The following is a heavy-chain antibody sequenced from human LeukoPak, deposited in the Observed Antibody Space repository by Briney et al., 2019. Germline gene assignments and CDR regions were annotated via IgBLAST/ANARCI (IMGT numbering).Heavy chain of an antibody. CDR1: GVTFGDYA. J-gene: IGHJ6*02. V-gene: IGHV3-49*03. D-gene: IGHD1-26*01. CDR2: IRSKAYGGTT. Sequence: GVLRLSCTASGVTFGDYAMSWFRQAPGKELGWVGFIRSKAYGGTTEYAASVKGRFTISRDDSKSIAYLQMNSLKTEDTAVYYCTRGGGGSDYYYYGMDVWGQGTTVTVPS. CDR3: TRGGGGSDYYYYGMDV.